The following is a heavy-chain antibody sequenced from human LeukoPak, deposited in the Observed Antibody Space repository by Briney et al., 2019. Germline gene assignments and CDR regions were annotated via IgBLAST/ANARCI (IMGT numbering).Heavy chain of an antibody. CDR3: ARITEYKKNNRFGYHYYYMDV. Sequence: SETLSLTCTVSGGSISSGSYYWSWIRQPAGKGLEWIGRIYTSGSTNYNPSLKSRVTISVNTSKNQFSLKLSSVTAADTAVYYCARITEYKKNNRFGYHYYYMDVWGKGTTVTVSS. J-gene: IGHJ6*03. CDR1: GGSISSGSYY. CDR2: IYTSGST. D-gene: IGHD1/OR15-1a*01. V-gene: IGHV4-61*02.